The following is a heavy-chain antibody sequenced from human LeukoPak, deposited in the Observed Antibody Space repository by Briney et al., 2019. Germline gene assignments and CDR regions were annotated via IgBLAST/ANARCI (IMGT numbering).Heavy chain of an antibody. J-gene: IGHJ5*02. V-gene: IGHV1-2*02. CDR1: GYTFTGYY. CDR2: INPDSGGT. D-gene: IGHD3-22*01. CDR3: ARDSYYYDSSAQRGWFDP. Sequence: ASVKVSCKASGYTFTGYYMHWVRQAPGQGLEWMGWINPDSGGTNYAQKFQGRVTMTRDTSISTAYMELSRLGSDDTAVYYCARDSYYYDSSAQRGWFDPWGQGTLVTVSS.